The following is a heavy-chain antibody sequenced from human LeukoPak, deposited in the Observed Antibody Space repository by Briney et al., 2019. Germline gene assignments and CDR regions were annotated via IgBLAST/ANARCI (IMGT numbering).Heavy chain of an antibody. CDR1: XXIXSRXXX. Sequence: XXIXSRXXXWGWSRQPPGRGLGGIGSIYYSGGTYYTPSLKSPVTISLDTSKTQFSLKLSSVPAPDTAVYYCARRLSTYSSSPYFDYWGQGTLVTVSS. J-gene: IGHJ4*02. CDR2: IYYSGGT. D-gene: IGHD6-6*01. V-gene: IGHV4-39*01. CDR3: ARRLSTYSSSPYFDY.